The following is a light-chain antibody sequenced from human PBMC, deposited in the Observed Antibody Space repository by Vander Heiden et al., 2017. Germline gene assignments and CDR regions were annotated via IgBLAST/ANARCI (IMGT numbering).Light chain of an antibody. CDR2: MTN. Sequence: QSVLTQPPSASGTPGQRVTISCSGSTSNIGSNYVYWCQQRPGTAPKLLIYMTNQRPSGVPDRFSGSKSGTSASLAISGLRSEDEADYYCAAWDDSLSGLVFGIGTKVTVL. CDR3: AAWDDSLSGLV. J-gene: IGLJ1*01. CDR1: TSNIGSNY. V-gene: IGLV1-47*01.